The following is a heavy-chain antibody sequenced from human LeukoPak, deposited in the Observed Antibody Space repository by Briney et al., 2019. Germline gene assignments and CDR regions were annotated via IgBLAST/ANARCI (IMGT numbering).Heavy chain of an antibody. CDR2: IWYDGSNK. Sequence: PGGSLRLSYAASGFTFRNYGMNWVRQAPGKGLEWGTIIWYDGSNKYYADSVKGRFIISRDNSKNTLYLQMNSLRDEDTAVYYCATVRGCGGDCYYLDYWGQGTLVTVSS. D-gene: IGHD2-21*02. CDR3: ATVRGCGGDCYYLDY. J-gene: IGHJ4*02. V-gene: IGHV3-33*01. CDR1: GFTFRNYG.